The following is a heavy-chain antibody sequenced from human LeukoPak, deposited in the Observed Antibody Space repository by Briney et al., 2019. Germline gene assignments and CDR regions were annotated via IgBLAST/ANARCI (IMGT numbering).Heavy chain of an antibody. D-gene: IGHD3-22*01. CDR3: ARRPYDSSGYYYSREGDAFDI. J-gene: IGHJ3*02. CDR2: IYHSGST. V-gene: IGHV4-30-2*01. CDR1: GGSISSGGYS. Sequence: PSQTLSLTCAVSGGSISSGGYSWSWIRQPPGKGLEWIGYIYHSGSTNYNPSLKSRVTISVDTSKNQFSLKLSSVTAADTAVYYCARRPYDSSGYYYSREGDAFDIWGQGTMVTVSS.